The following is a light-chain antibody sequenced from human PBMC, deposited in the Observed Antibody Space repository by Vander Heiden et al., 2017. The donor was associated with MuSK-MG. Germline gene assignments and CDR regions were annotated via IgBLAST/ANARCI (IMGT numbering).Light chain of an antibody. CDR3: CSCADNFNWV. CDR2: DVS. CDR1: NSDVGGYHY. Sequence: QSALTQPRPVSGSPGQSVTISCTGTNSDVGGYHYVSWYQQHPDKGPKLMIYDVSERPSGVPDRFSGSKSGNTASLTISGLQAEDEADYYCCSCADNFNWVFGGGTKLTVL. J-gene: IGLJ3*02. V-gene: IGLV2-11*01.